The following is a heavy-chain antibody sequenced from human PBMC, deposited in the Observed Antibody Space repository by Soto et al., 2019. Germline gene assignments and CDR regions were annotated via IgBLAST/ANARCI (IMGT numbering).Heavy chain of an antibody. Sequence: QVQLVQSGAEVKKPGSSVKVSCKASGGTFSSYAISWVRQAPGQGLEWMGGIIPIFGTANYAQKFQGRVTITADKSKSTAYMELSSLRSEDTAVYYCARAPGVVVAATLVWFDPWGQGTLVTVSS. D-gene: IGHD2-15*01. CDR1: GGTFSSYA. V-gene: IGHV1-69*06. CDR2: IIPIFGTA. J-gene: IGHJ5*02. CDR3: ARAPGVVVAATLVWFDP.